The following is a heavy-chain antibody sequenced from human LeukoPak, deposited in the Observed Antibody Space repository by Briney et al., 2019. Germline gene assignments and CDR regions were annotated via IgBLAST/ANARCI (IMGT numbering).Heavy chain of an antibody. CDR1: GGSISSGGYY. J-gene: IGHJ6*03. CDR2: IYASGST. V-gene: IGHV4-61*02. D-gene: IGHD6-13*01. CDR3: ARSYSSSSVVSYYYYYMDV. Sequence: PSETLSLTCTVSGGSISSGGYYWTWIRQPAGKGLEWIGRIYASGSTNYNPSLKSRLTISVDTSKNQFSLNLGSVTAADTAVYYCARSYSSSSVVSYYYYYMDVWGKGTTVTVSS.